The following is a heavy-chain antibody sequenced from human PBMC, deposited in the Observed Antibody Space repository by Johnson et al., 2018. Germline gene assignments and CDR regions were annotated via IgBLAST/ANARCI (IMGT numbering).Heavy chain of an antibody. J-gene: IGHJ1*01. CDR1: GFTFEDYA. V-gene: IGHV3-9*01. D-gene: IGHD6-19*01. Sequence: EVQLVESGGGLVQPGRSLRLSCAASGFTFEDYAMHWVRQAPGQGLEWVSGISWNGGTIGYADSVKGRFTISRDNAKNSLYLKMNSLRPEDTAVYYCAKDMQSGLAVADTSYFPHWGQGTLVTVSS. CDR2: ISWNGGTI. CDR3: AKDMQSGLAVADTSYFPH.